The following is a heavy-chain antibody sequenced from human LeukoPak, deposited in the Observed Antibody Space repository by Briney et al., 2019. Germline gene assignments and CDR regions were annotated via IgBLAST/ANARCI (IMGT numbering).Heavy chain of an antibody. CDR1: GFTFRSDW. CDR3: ARDWQTRSGWSNY. Sequence: GGSLRLSCAASGFTFRSDWMSWVRQSPEKGLEWAANINPDGSATYYVDSVKGRFIISRDNTKNSLYLQMNSLRAKDTAVYFCARDWQTRSGWSNYWSQGTLVTVSS. D-gene: IGHD6-19*01. J-gene: IGHJ4*02. CDR2: INPDGSAT. V-gene: IGHV3-7*03.